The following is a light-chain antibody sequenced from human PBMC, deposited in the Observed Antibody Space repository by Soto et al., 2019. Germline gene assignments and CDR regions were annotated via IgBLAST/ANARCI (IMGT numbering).Light chain of an antibody. V-gene: IGKV3-20*01. Sequence: IVLTQSPGTLSLSPGERATLSCRASQSVGKNSSAWYQQKPGQAHRLLIYGASSRATGIPDRFSGSGSGTGFTLTISRLEPEESAVYYCQQDADSPRTFGERTKVEFK. CDR1: QSVGKNS. J-gene: IGKJ1*01. CDR3: QQDADSPRT. CDR2: GAS.